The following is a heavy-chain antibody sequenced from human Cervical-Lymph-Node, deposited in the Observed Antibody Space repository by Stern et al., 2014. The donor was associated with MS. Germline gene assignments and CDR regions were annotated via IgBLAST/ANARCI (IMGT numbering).Heavy chain of an antibody. Sequence: VQLVESGGGVVQPGRSLRLSCAASGSIFTTYGVHWVRQAPGKGLEWVAVMSYDGSKAYYADSVKGRFSISRDTSNNMVYLQMNNLRAEDTAVYFCAKDRQRRYDYDSSGYAYFDYWGQGTLVTVSS. V-gene: IGHV3-30*18. CDR3: AKDRQRRYDYDSSGYAYFDY. D-gene: IGHD3-22*01. CDR1: GSIFTTYG. J-gene: IGHJ4*02. CDR2: MSYDGSKA.